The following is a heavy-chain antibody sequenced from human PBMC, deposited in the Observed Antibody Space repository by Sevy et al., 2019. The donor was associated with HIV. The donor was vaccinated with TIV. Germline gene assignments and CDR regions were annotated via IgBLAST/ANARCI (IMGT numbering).Heavy chain of an antibody. J-gene: IGHJ4*02. Sequence: SETLSLTCTVSGGSISNSYWSWIRQPPGKGLEWLGYIYYSGSTNYNPSLKSRVTMSIDTSKNRFSLNLSAVTASDTAVYYCARGGGYYISGSLWGQGTLVTVSS. CDR1: GGSISNSY. D-gene: IGHD3-10*01. CDR3: ARGGGYYISGSL. V-gene: IGHV4-59*01. CDR2: IYYSGST.